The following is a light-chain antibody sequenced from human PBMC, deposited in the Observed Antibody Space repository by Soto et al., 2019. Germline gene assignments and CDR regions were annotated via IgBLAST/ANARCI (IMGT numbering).Light chain of an antibody. Sequence: IQMTQAPSTLSASIGDRFTITCRTIQSINIRLAWYQPMPGKAPNLLIYDASSLESGVPSRFRGSGSETEFTLTISGMQTDDFATYYSEKFIVGWTFGQVAKV. V-gene: IGKV1-5*01. J-gene: IGKJ1*01. CDR3: EKFIVGWT. CDR1: QSINIR. CDR2: DAS.